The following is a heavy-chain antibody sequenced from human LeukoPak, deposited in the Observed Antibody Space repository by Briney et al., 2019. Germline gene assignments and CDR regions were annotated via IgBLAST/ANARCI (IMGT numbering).Heavy chain of an antibody. CDR1: GGSFRGYY. CDR2: INHSGNT. Sequence: SGTLSLTCAVYGGSFRGYYWSWIRQPPGKGPEWIGEINHSGNTNYNPSLMSRVTISVDTSKNQFSLKLSSVTAADTAVYYCARGRGGGGSCYGMDVWGQGTTVTVSS. V-gene: IGHV4-34*01. D-gene: IGHD2-15*01. J-gene: IGHJ6*02. CDR3: ARGRGGGGSCYGMDV.